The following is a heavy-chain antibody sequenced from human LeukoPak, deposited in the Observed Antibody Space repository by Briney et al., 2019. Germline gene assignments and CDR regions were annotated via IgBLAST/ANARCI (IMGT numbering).Heavy chain of an antibody. Sequence: SETLSLTCTVSGGSISSSSYYRGWIRQPPGKGLEWIGSIYYSGSTYYNPSLKSRVTISVDTSKNQFSLKLSSVTAADTAVYYCARLPNYDFWSGYPFDYWGQGTLVTVSS. CDR2: IYYSGST. V-gene: IGHV4-39*01. D-gene: IGHD3-3*01. CDR3: ARLPNYDFWSGYPFDY. J-gene: IGHJ4*02. CDR1: GGSISSSSYY.